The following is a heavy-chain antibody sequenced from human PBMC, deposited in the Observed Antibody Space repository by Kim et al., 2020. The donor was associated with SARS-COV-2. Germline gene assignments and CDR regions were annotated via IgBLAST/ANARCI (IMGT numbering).Heavy chain of an antibody. CDR2: ISVAGGST. CDR3: AKVVSWSGGFDY. D-gene: IGHD3-10*01. J-gene: IGHJ4*02. Sequence: GGSLRLSCAASGFIFSNYAMSWVRQAPGKGLEWVSSISVAGGSTYYAGSVKSRFSISRDNSKNTLFLQLNSLRAEDTAIYFCAKVVSWSGGFDYWGQGTLVTVSS. CDR1: GFIFSNYA. V-gene: IGHV3-23*01.